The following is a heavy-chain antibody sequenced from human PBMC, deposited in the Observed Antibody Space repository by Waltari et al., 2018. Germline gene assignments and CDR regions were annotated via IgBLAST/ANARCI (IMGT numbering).Heavy chain of an antibody. Sequence: EVQLVESGGGLVQPGGSLRLSCAASGFTFSKFGMSWVRQAPGKGLNGVANIYQEGSVTNYVDSVKGRFTTSSDNARNSLYLQMNSLRADDTAVYYGVRDDGGGMGAVWGQGTTVTVSS. CDR3: VRDDGGGMGAV. CDR1: GFTFSKFG. D-gene: IGHD3-16*01. CDR2: IYQEGSVT. V-gene: IGHV3-7*01. J-gene: IGHJ6*02.